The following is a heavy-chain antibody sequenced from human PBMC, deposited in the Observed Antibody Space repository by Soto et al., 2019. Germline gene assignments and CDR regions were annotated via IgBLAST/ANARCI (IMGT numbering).Heavy chain of an antibody. CDR1: GGPISSGGYY. V-gene: IGHV4-31*03. D-gene: IGHD3-10*01. Sequence: QVQLQESGPGLVKPSQTLSLTCTVSGGPISSGGYYWSWIRQHPGKGLEWIGYIYYSGSTYYNPSLKSRVTISVDTSKNQFSLKLSSVTAADTVVYYCARAKRITMVRDPYNWFDRWGQGTLVTVSS. CDR3: ARAKRITMVRDPYNWFDR. CDR2: IYYSGST. J-gene: IGHJ5*02.